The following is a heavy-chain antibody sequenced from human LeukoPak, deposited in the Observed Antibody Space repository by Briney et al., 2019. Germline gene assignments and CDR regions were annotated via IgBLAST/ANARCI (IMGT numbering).Heavy chain of an antibody. D-gene: IGHD3-16*01. CDR3: ARDRSLGELTTESPSFDY. CDR2: FYNSGRI. CDR1: GGSVSIYY. J-gene: IGHJ4*02. Sequence: TPSETLSLTCTVSGGSVSIYYWNWVRQPAGKGLEWIGRFYNSGRINYNPSLKSRVTMSVDTSKNQFSLKLTSVTAADTAVYYCARDRSLGELTTESPSFDYWGQGTLVTVSS. V-gene: IGHV4-4*07.